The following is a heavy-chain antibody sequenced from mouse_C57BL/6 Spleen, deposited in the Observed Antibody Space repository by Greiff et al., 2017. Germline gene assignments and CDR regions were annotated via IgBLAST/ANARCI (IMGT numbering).Heavy chain of an antibody. D-gene: IGHD4-1*01. CDR3: ARRGELGPYFDY. CDR1: GYSFTSYY. Sequence: QVQLKESGPELVKPGASVKISCKASGYSFTSYYIHWVKQRPGQGLEWIGWIYPGSGNTKYNEKFKGKATLTADTSSSTAYMQLSSLTSEDSAVYYCARRGELGPYFDYWGQGTTLTVSS. CDR2: IYPGSGNT. V-gene: IGHV1-66*01. J-gene: IGHJ2*01.